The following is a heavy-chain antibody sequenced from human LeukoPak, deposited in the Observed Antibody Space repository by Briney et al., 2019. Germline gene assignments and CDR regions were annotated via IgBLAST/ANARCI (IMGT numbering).Heavy chain of an antibody. V-gene: IGHV3-74*01. D-gene: IGHD3-16*02. Sequence: GGSLRLSCAASGFTFSSYWMHWVRQAPGKGLVWVSRINSDGSSTSYADSVKGRFTISRDSAKNTLYLQMNSLRAEDTAVYYCAREGASSYYDYVWGSYRSWYLDYWGQGTLVTVSS. J-gene: IGHJ4*02. CDR1: GFTFSSYW. CDR3: AREGASSYYDYVWGSYRSWYLDY. CDR2: INSDGSST.